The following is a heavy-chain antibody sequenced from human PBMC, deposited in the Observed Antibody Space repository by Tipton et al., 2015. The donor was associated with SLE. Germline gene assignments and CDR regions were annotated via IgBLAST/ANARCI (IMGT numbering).Heavy chain of an antibody. V-gene: IGHV4-30-2*01. CDR1: GDSIISGGYS. Sequence: LRLSCTVSGDSIISGGYSWSWIRQPPGKGLEWLGYIYHSGSTSHNPSLKSRVTMSADTSKNQLYLKLSSVTAADTAVFYCARAYCSGDNCWGQGTLVTVSS. J-gene: IGHJ4*02. CDR3: ARAYCSGDNC. D-gene: IGHD2-21*01. CDR2: IYHSGST.